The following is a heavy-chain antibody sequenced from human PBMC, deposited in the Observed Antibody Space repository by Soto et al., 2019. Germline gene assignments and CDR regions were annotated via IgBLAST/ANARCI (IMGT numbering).Heavy chain of an antibody. Sequence: QVQLVESGGGVVQPGRSLRLSCAASGFTFSTYAMHWVRQAPGKGLEWVALISYDGSNTYYADSVKGRLTISRDNSKSTLYLQINSLRAEDTAVYYCAKELAYCGGDCSPTYYYYYYGMDLWGQGTTVTVSS. CDR3: AKELAYCGGDCSPTYYYYYYGMDL. J-gene: IGHJ6*02. CDR1: GFTFSTYA. V-gene: IGHV3-30*18. D-gene: IGHD2-21*02. CDR2: ISYDGSNT.